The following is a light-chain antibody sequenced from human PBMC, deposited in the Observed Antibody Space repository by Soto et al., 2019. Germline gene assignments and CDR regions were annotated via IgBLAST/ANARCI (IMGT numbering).Light chain of an antibody. J-gene: IGKJ5*01. CDR1: QSVSSN. Sequence: EILMRQSPATLSLSPGERATLSWRASQSVSSNLDWYQQKPGQAPRLLIHGAFTRATGIPARLSGSGSGTEFTLTISSLQYEDFEVFYCQQYNQWPITFGQGTRLEIK. V-gene: IGKV3-15*01. CDR3: QQYNQWPIT. CDR2: GAF.